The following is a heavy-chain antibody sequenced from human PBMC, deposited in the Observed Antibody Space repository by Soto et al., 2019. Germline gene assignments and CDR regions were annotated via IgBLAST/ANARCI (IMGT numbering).Heavy chain of an antibody. V-gene: IGHV3-30*19. Sequence: QVQLVESGGGVVQPGRSLRLSCAASGFTFSSYGMHWVRQAPGKGLEWVAVIWYDGSNKYYADSVKGRFTISRDNSKNTLYLQMNSLRAEDTAVYYCARDKAMIVVVRKGGADYWGQGTLVTVSS. CDR2: IWYDGSNK. D-gene: IGHD3-22*01. CDR1: GFTFSSYG. CDR3: ARDKAMIVVVRKGGADY. J-gene: IGHJ4*02.